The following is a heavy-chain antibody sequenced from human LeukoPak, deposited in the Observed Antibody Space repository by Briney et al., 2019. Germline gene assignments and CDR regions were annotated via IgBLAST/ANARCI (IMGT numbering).Heavy chain of an antibody. CDR1: GFTFCSYS. CDR3: SRNYGEDPFVSGLSFDP. CDR2: ISSSSRYI. Sequence: PGGSLRLSCAASGFTFCSYSMNLVRQAPGEGLEWVSYISSSSRYIYYADSVKRRFTLSRDTAKHSLYLHMKRMRAEDAAVLFCSRNYGEDPFVSGLSFDPWGQGTLVTVSS. D-gene: IGHD3-10*01. V-gene: IGHV3-21*01. J-gene: IGHJ5*02.